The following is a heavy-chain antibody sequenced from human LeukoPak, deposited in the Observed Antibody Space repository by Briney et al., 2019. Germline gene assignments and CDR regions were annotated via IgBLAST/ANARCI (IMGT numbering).Heavy chain of an antibody. CDR3: ARAPSEIGGYYPEYFRH. J-gene: IGHJ1*01. D-gene: IGHD3-22*01. Sequence: GGSLRLSCAASGFTVSSYCMHWVRQGPGKGLVWVSRIKSDGNTNYADSVKGRFTISRDNGKNTVSLQMNSLRAEDTGVYYCARAPSEIGGYYPEYFRHWGQGTLVTVSS. CDR2: IKSDGNT. CDR1: GFTVSSYC. V-gene: IGHV3-74*01.